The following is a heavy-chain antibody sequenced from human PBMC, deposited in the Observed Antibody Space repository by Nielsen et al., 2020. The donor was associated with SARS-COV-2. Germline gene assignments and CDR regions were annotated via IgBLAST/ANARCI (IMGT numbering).Heavy chain of an antibody. CDR2: ISGSGEKT. CDR1: GFTFKNYA. Sequence: GESLKISCAASGFTFKNYAMSWVRQAPGKGLEWVSAISGSGEKTYYTDSVKGRFTISRDNSKNTLYLQMNSLRAEDTAVYYCARGSGMDVWGQGTTVTVSS. V-gene: IGHV3-23*01. J-gene: IGHJ6*02. CDR3: ARGSGMDV.